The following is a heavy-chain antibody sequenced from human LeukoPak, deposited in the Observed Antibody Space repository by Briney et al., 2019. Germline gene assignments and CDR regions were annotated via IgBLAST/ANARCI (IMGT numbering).Heavy chain of an antibody. Sequence: SETLSLTCAVYGESFSSYYWSWLRQPPGKGLEWVGEINHSGSTNHPPSPRSRLSISVDTSKTQFSLNLASVTAADTAVYYCATGPPRGWFDPWGQGTLVTVSS. CDR2: INHSGST. V-gene: IGHV4-34*01. J-gene: IGHJ5*02. CDR1: GESFSSYY. CDR3: ATGPPRGWFDP. D-gene: IGHD2-8*02.